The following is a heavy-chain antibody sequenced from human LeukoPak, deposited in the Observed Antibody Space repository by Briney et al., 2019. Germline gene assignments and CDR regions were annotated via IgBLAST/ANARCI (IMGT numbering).Heavy chain of an antibody. CDR3: ARGSSSYDC. J-gene: IGHJ4*02. CDR2: ISSDSIYI. Sequence: GGSLRLSCTASGFTFGDYAMSWFRQAPGKGLEWVSSISSDSIYIYYADSVKGRFTSSRDNAKNSLYLQMNSLRAEDTAVYYCARGSSSYDCWGQGTLLTVSS. CDR1: GFTFGDYA. D-gene: IGHD6-13*01. V-gene: IGHV3-21*01.